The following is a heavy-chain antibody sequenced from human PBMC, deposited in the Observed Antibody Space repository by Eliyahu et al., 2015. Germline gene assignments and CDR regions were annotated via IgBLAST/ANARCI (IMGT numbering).Heavy chain of an antibody. D-gene: IGHD3-16*01. J-gene: IGHJ6*04. CDR1: GFPXRXXS. CDR3: ARVGGSSRGDYYYGMDV. V-gene: IGHV3-21*01. Sequence: EVQLVESGGGLVKPGGSLRLSXXASGFPXRXXSMNGVRQAPGKGLEWVSSISSSXSYIYYADSVKGRFTISRDNAKNSLYLQMNSLRAEDTAVYYCARVGGSSRGDYYYGMDVWGKGTTVTVSS. CDR2: ISSSXSYI.